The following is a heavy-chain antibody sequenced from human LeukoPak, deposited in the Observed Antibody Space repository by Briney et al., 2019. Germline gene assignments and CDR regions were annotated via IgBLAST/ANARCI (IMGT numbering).Heavy chain of an antibody. J-gene: IGHJ4*02. CDR1: GGSISSGGYY. CDR3: ARTWHYDSSDYFPFDY. CDR2: IYHSGST. D-gene: IGHD3-22*01. Sequence: PSETLSLTCTVSGGSISSGGYYWSWIRQPPGKGLEWIGYIYHSGSTYYNPSLKSRVTISVDRSKNQFSLKLSSVTAADTAVYYCARTWHYDSSDYFPFDYWGQGTLVTVSS. V-gene: IGHV4-30-2*01.